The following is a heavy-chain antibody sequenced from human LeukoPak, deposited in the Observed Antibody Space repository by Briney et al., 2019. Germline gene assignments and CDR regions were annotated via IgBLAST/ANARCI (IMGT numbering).Heavy chain of an antibody. Sequence: PSETLSLTCTVSGGSLRIYYWSWIRQPPGKGVEWIGYVYYSGSTNYKSSLKSRVTISDDTSKNQYSLKLSSVTAADTALYYCASGYDRSGKHAFDIWGQATMVTVSS. J-gene: IGHJ3*02. CDR3: ASGYDRSGKHAFDI. D-gene: IGHD2-15*01. V-gene: IGHV4-59*01. CDR1: GGSLRIYY. CDR2: VYYSGST.